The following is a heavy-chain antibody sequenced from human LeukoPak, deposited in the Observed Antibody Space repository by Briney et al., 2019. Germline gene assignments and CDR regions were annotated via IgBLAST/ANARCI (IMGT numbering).Heavy chain of an antibody. Sequence: PSETLSLTCTVSGGSISSYYWSWLRQPPGKGLEWIGFIYYSGSTHYKSSLKSRVTISVDTSRNQFSLRLRSVTAADTAVYYCARHSGSSPHYFDYWGQGTLVTVSS. D-gene: IGHD1-26*01. CDR3: ARHSGSSPHYFDY. CDR2: IYYSGST. CDR1: GGSISSYY. J-gene: IGHJ4*02. V-gene: IGHV4-59*08.